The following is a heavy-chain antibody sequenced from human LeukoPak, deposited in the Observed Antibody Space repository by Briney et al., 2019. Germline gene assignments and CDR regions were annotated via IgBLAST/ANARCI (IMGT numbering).Heavy chain of an antibody. D-gene: IGHD3-9*01. J-gene: IGHJ3*02. V-gene: IGHV4-38-2*01. Sequence: SETLSLTCAVSGYSISSGYYWGWIRQPPGKGLEWIGSIYHSGSTYYNPSLKSRVTISVDTSKNQFSLKLSSVTAADTAVYYCARHLGITIFLIWGQGTMVTVSS. CDR1: GYSISSGYY. CDR2: IYHSGST. CDR3: ARHLGITIFLI.